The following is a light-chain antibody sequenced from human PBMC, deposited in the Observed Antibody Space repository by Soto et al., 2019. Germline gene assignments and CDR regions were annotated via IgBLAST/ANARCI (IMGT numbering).Light chain of an antibody. J-gene: IGKJ4*01. CDR1: QSVRSN. V-gene: IGKV3-20*01. CDR2: GAS. Sequence: EIVMTQSPATLSVSPGERATLSCRASQSVRSNLAWYQQKPGQAPRLLIYGASNRATGIPDRFSGSGSGTDFTLTISRLEPEDFAVYYCQQYGSSPLTFGGGTKVDIK. CDR3: QQYGSSPLT.